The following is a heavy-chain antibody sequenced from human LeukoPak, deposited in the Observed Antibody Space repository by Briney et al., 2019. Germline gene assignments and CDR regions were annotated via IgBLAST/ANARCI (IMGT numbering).Heavy chain of an antibody. J-gene: IGHJ5*02. D-gene: IGHD3-10*01. V-gene: IGHV4-59*12. Sequence: SETLSLTCTVSGGSISSYYWSWIRQPPGKGLEWIGYIYYSGSTNYNPSLKSRVTISVDTSKNQFSLKLSSVTAADTAVYYCARSRLYYGSGSYYNANWFDPWGQGTLVTVSS. CDR3: ARSRLYYGSGSYYNANWFDP. CDR2: IYYSGST. CDR1: GGSISSYY.